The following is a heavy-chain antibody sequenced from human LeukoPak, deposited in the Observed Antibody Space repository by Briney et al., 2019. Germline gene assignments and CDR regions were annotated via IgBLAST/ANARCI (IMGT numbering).Heavy chain of an antibody. J-gene: IGHJ4*02. D-gene: IGHD3-16*01. CDR1: GGSVSSGAFY. V-gene: IGHV4-61*02. CDR3: ARDASILMPNYFDY. Sequence: PSETLSLTCTVSGGSVSSGAFYWSWIRQPAGKGLEWIGRSYTSGSTNYNPSLRGRLTIVIDTSKDQFSLQLSSVTAADTAVYYCARDASILMPNYFDYWGQGTLVTVSS. CDR2: SYTSGST.